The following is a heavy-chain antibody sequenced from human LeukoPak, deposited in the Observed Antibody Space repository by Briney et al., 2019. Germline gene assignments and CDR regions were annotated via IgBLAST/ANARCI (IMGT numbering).Heavy chain of an antibody. CDR3: AKQPNTHYYDSSQVY. CDR1: GFTVSSNY. Sequence: PGGSLRLSCAASGFTVSSNYMGWVRQAPGKGLEWVSIIYRGGNTNYADSVKGRFTISRDSSRNMLYLQMSSLRAEDTAVYYCAKQPNTHYYDSSQVYRGQGTLVTVSS. CDR2: IYRGGNT. V-gene: IGHV3-53*01. J-gene: IGHJ4*02. D-gene: IGHD3-22*01.